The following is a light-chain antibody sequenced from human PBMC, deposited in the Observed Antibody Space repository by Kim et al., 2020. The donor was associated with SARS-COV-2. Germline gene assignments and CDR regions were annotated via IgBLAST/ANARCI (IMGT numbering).Light chain of an antibody. CDR2: WAS. CDR3: QQDYSTVT. CDR1: QSVFYSANNKNY. V-gene: IGKV4-1*01. Sequence: DIVMTQSPDSLAVSLGERATINCKSSQSVFYSANNKNYLAWYQQKPGQPPKVLIYWASTRESGIPDRFSGSGSGTDFTLTISSLQAEDVAVDNCQQDYSTVTVGGGTKVDIK. J-gene: IGKJ4*01.